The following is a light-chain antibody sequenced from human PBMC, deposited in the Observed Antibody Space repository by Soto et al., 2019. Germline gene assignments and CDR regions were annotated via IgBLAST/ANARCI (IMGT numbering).Light chain of an antibody. V-gene: IGKV3-11*01. CDR2: DAF. J-gene: IGKJ5*01. CDR1: QSVSSN. Sequence: ELVMTQSPATLSVSPGERATLSCRASQSVSSNVAWFQQKPGQAPRLLIYDAFNRATGIPARFSGSGSGTDFTLTISSLEPEDFVVYYCQQRSNWPITFGQGTRLEIK. CDR3: QQRSNWPIT.